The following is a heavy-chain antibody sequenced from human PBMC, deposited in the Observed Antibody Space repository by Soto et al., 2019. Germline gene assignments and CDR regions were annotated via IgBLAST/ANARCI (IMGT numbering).Heavy chain of an antibody. CDR3: ARLVYDTRLNYMYFDF. CDR1: CVSISSGNW. D-gene: IGHD3-10*01. V-gene: IGHV4-4*02. Sequence: SETLSLTCAVSCVSISSGNWWTWVRQSPQRGLEYIGEIFHDGTANYYPSFERRVAISVDTSKNQFSLKLASVTAADTAIYFCARLVYDTRLNYMYFDFWGQGTLVTVSS. CDR2: IFHDGTA. J-gene: IGHJ4*02.